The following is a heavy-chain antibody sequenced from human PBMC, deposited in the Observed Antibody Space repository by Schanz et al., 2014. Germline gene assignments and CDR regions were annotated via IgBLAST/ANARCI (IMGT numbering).Heavy chain of an antibody. CDR3: TKVRYSSGWRGDYFDE. CDR2: ISHDGYST. D-gene: IGHD6-25*01. V-gene: IGHV3-64D*06. Sequence: EVQLLESGGGLVQPGGSLRLSCSASGFTFSIYAMHWVRQAPGKGLEYVSAISHDGYSTYYADSVKGRFTISRDNSKNTLYLQMNSLRAEDTAVYYCTKVRYSSGWRGDYFDEWGQGTLVTVAS. CDR1: GFTFSIYA. J-gene: IGHJ4*02.